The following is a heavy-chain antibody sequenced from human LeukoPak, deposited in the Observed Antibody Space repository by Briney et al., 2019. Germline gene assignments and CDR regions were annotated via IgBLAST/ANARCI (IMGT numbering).Heavy chain of an antibody. V-gene: IGHV3-9*01. CDR3: AKATTFFDAFDI. Sequence: GRSLRLSCAASGFTFDDYAMHWVRHAPGKGLEWVAGINWSRDTIGYADSVRGRFTVSRDNAKNSLVLHMNSLRTDDTALYYCAKATTFFDAFDIWGRGTRVTVSS. J-gene: IGHJ3*02. CDR1: GFTFDDYA. D-gene: IGHD2/OR15-2a*01. CDR2: INWSRDTI.